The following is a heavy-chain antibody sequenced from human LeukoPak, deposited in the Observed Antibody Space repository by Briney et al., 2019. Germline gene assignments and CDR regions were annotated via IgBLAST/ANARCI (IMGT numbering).Heavy chain of an antibody. Sequence: PGGSLRLSCAASGFTFTTYPMSWVRQAPGKGLEWVSAISASGGGTYYADSVKGRFTISRDNSRSTVFLQMNSLRAEDTAVYYCAKDSPILTYWGQGTLVSVSS. V-gene: IGHV3-23*01. CDR1: GFTFTTYP. CDR3: AKDSPILTY. D-gene: IGHD3-9*01. J-gene: IGHJ4*02. CDR2: ISASGGGT.